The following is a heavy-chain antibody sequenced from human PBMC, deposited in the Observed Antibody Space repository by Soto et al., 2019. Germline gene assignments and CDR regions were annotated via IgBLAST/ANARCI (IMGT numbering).Heavy chain of an antibody. Sequence: SETLSLTCAVSGGSISSGGYSWSWIRQPPGKGLEWIGYIYHSGSTYYNPSLKSRVTISVDRSKNQFSLKLSSVTAADTAVYYCASYDFWSGYYTYYYYYGMDVWGQGTTVTVSS. D-gene: IGHD3-3*01. J-gene: IGHJ6*02. CDR2: IYHSGST. CDR1: GGSISSGGYS. CDR3: ASYDFWSGYYTYYYYYGMDV. V-gene: IGHV4-30-2*01.